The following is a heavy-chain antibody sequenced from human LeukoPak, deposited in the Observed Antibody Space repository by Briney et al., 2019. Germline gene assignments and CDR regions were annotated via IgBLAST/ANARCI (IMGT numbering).Heavy chain of an antibody. CDR1: GGSFSGYY. V-gene: IGHV4-34*01. D-gene: IGHD5-12*01. Sequence: SETLSLTCAVYGGSFSGYYWSWIRQPPGKGLEWIGEINHSGSTNYNPSLKSRVTISVDTSKNQFSLKLSSVTAADTAVYYCARGTNEFSGYVFDYWGQGTLVTVSS. CDR2: INHSGST. CDR3: ARGTNEFSGYVFDY. J-gene: IGHJ4*02.